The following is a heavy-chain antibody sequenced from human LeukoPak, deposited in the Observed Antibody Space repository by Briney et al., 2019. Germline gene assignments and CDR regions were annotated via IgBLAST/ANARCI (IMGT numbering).Heavy chain of an antibody. Sequence: GGSLRLSCAASGFTFDDYAMHWVRQAPGKGLEWVSGLSRNSDSIGYADYVKGRFTISRDNAKNSLYLQMNSLRAEDTALYYCAKDFSPYYDILTGYYTAPDYWGQGILVTVSS. V-gene: IGHV3-9*01. J-gene: IGHJ4*02. CDR3: AKDFSPYYDILTGYYTAPDY. CDR2: LSRNSDSI. CDR1: GFTFDDYA. D-gene: IGHD3-9*01.